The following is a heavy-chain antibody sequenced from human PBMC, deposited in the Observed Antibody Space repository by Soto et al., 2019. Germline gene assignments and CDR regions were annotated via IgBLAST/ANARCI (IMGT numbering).Heavy chain of an antibody. J-gene: IGHJ5*02. D-gene: IGHD6-13*01. CDR2: ISGSGDRI. Sequence: EVQLLESGGGLVQPGGPLRLSCAASGFTFKNFAMSWVRQAPGRGLDWVSGISGSGDRIYYADSVKGRFTVSRDSSKNTLYLQMNSMRAEDTAVYYCARDSSAGGNWFDPWGQGTLVTVSS. CDR1: GFTFKNFA. V-gene: IGHV3-23*01. CDR3: ARDSSAGGNWFDP.